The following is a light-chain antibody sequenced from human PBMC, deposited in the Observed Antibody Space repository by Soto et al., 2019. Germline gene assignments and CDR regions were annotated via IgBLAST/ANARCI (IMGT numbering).Light chain of an antibody. CDR1: QSVSSSS. CDR2: GAS. V-gene: IGKV3-20*01. J-gene: IGKJ2*01. CDR3: QQYSSSPPKYT. Sequence: EIVLTQSPGTLSLSPGERATLSCRASQSVSSSSLAWYQQKPGQAPRLLIYGASSRATGIPDRFSGIGSGTDFTLTISRLEPEDFAVYYCQQYSSSPPKYTFGQGTKLAIK.